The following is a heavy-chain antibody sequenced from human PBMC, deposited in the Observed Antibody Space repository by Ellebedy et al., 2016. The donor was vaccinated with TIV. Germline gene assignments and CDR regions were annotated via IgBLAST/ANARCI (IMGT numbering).Heavy chain of an antibody. CDR2: IYYSGST. CDR3: ARHEDYGDSFDY. J-gene: IGHJ4*02. Sequence: MPSETLSLTCTVSGGSISSYYWSWIRQLPGKGLEWIGYIYYSGSTNYNPSLKSRVTISVDTSKNQFALKLSSVTAADTAVYYCARHEDYGDSFDYWGQGTLVTVSS. V-gene: IGHV4-59*08. D-gene: IGHD4-17*01. CDR1: GGSISSYY.